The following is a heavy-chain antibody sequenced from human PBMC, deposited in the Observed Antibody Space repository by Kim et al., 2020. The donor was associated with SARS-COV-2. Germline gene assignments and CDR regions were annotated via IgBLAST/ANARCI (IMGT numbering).Heavy chain of an antibody. CDR1: GFTFTSSA. J-gene: IGHJ4*02. D-gene: IGHD3-16*01. CDR3: ALYVWGSYGDFDY. CDR2: IVVGSGNT. V-gene: IGHV1-58*01. Sequence: SVKVSCKASGFTFTSSAVQWVRQARGQRLEWIGWIVVGSGNTNYAQKFQERVTITRDMSTSTAYMELSSLRSEDTAVYYCALYVWGSYGDFDYWGQGTLVTVSS.